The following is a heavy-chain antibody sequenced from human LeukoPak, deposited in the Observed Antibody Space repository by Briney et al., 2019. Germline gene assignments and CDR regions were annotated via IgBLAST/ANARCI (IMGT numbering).Heavy chain of an antibody. CDR2: ISSSSSYI. J-gene: IGHJ4*02. V-gene: IGHV3-21*01. CDR3: ARGSVGGLDY. Sequence: ASVKVSCKASGYTFTSYDINWVRQAPGKGLEWVSSISSSSSYIYYADSVKGRFTISRDNAKNSLYLQMNSLRAEDTAVYYCARGSVGGLDYWGQGTLVTVSS. D-gene: IGHD1-26*01. CDR1: GYTFTSYD.